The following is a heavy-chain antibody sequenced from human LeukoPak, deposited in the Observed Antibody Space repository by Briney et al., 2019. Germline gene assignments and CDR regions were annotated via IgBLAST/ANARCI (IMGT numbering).Heavy chain of an antibody. J-gene: IGHJ5*02. CDR1: GFTFSSYG. Sequence: GGSLRLSCAASGFTFSSYGMSWVRQAPGKGLEWVSAISGSGGSTYYADSVKGRFTISRDNSKNTLYLQMNSLRAEDTAVYYCAKDLPGYSSGWSRPFDPWGQGTLVTVSS. CDR2: ISGSGGST. D-gene: IGHD6-19*01. CDR3: AKDLPGYSSGWSRPFDP. V-gene: IGHV3-23*01.